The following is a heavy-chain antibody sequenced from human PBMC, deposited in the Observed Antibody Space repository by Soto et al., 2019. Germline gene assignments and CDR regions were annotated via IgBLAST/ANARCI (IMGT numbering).Heavy chain of an antibody. CDR1: SYVIESGHY. D-gene: IGHD3-3*01. J-gene: IGHJ4*03. CDR3: ARSPQYYTPGSSPFDY. CDR2: IYDSGTT. V-gene: IGHV4-38-2*01. Sequence: PSETLSLTCVVSSYVIESGHYWGWVRQPPGKGLEWVGSIYDSGTTYYNPSLRSQVTISADTSKNQFSLSLTSVTAADTAVYYCARSPQYYTPGSSPFDYWGPGTTVTVSS.